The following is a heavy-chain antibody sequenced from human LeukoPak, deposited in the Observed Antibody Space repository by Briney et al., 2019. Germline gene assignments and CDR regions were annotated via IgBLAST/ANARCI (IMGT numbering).Heavy chain of an antibody. V-gene: IGHV3-23*01. J-gene: IGHJ4*02. CDR1: GFTFSSYA. D-gene: IGHD3-22*01. CDR2: ISGSGGST. CDR3: AKYDSSGYYIFDY. Sequence: GGSLRLTCAASGFTFSSYAMSWVRQAPGKGLEWVSAISGSGGSTYYADSVKGRFTISRDNSKNTLYLQMNSLRAEDTAVYYCAKYDSSGYYIFDYWGQGTLVTVSS.